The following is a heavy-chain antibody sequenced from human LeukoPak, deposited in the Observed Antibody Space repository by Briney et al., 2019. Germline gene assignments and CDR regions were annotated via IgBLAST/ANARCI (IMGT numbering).Heavy chain of an antibody. CDR1: GFTFSRYS. CDR3: ARGGTYDI. V-gene: IGHV3-21*01. Sequence: PGGSLRLSCAASGFTFSRYSMNWVRQAPGKGLEWVSSIGPSSSSIYYADSVKGRFTISRDNAKNSLFLQMNSLRGEDTAVYFCARGGTYDIWGQGTRVTVSS. J-gene: IGHJ3*02. CDR2: IGPSSSSI.